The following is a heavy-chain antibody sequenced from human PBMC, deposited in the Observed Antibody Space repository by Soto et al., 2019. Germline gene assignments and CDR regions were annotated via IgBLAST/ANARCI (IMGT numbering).Heavy chain of an antibody. CDR1: GFTFSSYW. J-gene: IGHJ4*02. D-gene: IGHD3-3*01. V-gene: IGHV3-7*03. CDR2: IKQDGSEK. CDR3: ARARSVLRFLEWLYHFDY. Sequence: SLRLSCASSGFTFSSYWMSWVRRAPGKGLEWVANIKQDGSEKYYVDSVKGRFTISRDNAKNSLYLQMNSLRAEDTAVYYCARARSVLRFLEWLYHFDYWGQGTLVTVSS.